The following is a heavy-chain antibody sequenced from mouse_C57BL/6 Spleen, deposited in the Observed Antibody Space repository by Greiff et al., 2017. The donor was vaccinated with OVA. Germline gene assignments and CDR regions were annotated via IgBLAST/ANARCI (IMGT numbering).Heavy chain of an antibody. Sequence: EVKVVESGGGLVKPGGSLKLSCAASGFTFSDYGMHWVRQAPEKGLEWVAYISSGSSTIYYADTVKGRFTISRDNAKNTLFLQMTSLRSEDTAMYYCARQSKGPYAMDYWGQGTSVTVSS. CDR1: GFTFSDYG. V-gene: IGHV5-17*01. CDR2: ISSGSSTI. D-gene: IGHD1-3*01. J-gene: IGHJ4*01. CDR3: ARQSKGPYAMDY.